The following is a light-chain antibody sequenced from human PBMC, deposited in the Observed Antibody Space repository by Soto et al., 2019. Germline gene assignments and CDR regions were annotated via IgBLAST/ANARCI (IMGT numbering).Light chain of an antibody. J-gene: IGKJ5*01. Sequence: EMVLTQSPGTLSLSPGERATLSCRASQSIRGNYLAWYQQKPGQAPRLLIFGASSRATGIPDRFSGSGFGTDFTLTISGLEPEDFAVYYCQQYCGSPELFGQGTRLEIK. CDR1: QSIRGNY. CDR2: GAS. V-gene: IGKV3-20*01. CDR3: QQYCGSPEL.